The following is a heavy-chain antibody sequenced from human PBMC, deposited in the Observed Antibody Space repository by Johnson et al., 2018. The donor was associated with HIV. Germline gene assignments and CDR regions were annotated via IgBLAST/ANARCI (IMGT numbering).Heavy chain of an antibody. Sequence: VQLVESGGGLVQPGGSLRLSCAASGFTSSSYAMSWVRQASGKGLEWVSVLYSGGSTYYADSVKGRFSISRDNSKNTLYLQMSSLRAEDTAMYYCARDGESQQLPLGDALDVWGQGTMVTVSS. J-gene: IGHJ3*01. CDR1: GFTSSSYA. CDR3: ARDGESQQLPLGDALDV. V-gene: IGHV3-66*01. D-gene: IGHD6-13*01. CDR2: LYSGGST.